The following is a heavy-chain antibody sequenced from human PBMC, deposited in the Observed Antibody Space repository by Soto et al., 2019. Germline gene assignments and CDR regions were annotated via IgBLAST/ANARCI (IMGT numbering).Heavy chain of an antibody. J-gene: IGHJ4*02. CDR2: IDTWGGTA. D-gene: IGHD3-16*02. Sequence: EVQVSESGGGFVQPGGSLRLSCAVSGLTFTTHAMAWVRQGPGKGLEWVSTIDTWGGTAFYADSVRGRFTISRDNSRNTGYLQMHSLRAEDAAVYYCIPYEPGSYRAFFDYWGQGTLVTVSS. CDR3: IPYEPGSYRAFFDY. V-gene: IGHV3-23*01. CDR1: GLTFTTHA.